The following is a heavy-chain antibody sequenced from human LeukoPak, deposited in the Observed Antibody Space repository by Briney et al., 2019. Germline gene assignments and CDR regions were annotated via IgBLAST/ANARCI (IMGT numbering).Heavy chain of an antibody. V-gene: IGHV3-74*01. CDR3: AREFEATGFWALDY. J-gene: IGHJ4*02. CDR2: MNSDGRAT. D-gene: IGHD1-14*01. CDR1: GFGFSSYE. Sequence: GRSLRLSCAASGFGFSSYEMHWVRQAPGKGLVWVSRMNSDGRATTYADSVKGRFTISRDNAKNTLYLQMNSLRAEDTAVYYCAREFEATGFWALDYWGQGTLVTASS.